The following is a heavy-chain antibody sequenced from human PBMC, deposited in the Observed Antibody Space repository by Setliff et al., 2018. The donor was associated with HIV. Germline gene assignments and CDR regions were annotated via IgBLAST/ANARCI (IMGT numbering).Heavy chain of an antibody. Sequence: SETLSLTCAVYGESFSDYYWSWIRQPPGKGLEWIGEINHSESTNYNPSLKSRVTVSVDTSKKQFSLRLSSVSAADTALYYCARGGGITWRSYSFDYWGQGTLVTVSS. CDR3: ARGGGITWRSYSFDY. J-gene: IGHJ4*02. CDR1: GESFSDYY. CDR2: INHSEST. V-gene: IGHV4-34*01. D-gene: IGHD3-10*01.